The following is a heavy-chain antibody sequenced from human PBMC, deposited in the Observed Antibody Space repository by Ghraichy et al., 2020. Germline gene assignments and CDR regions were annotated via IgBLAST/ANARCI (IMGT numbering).Heavy chain of an antibody. CDR1: GGSISSSSYY. CDR2: IYYSGST. J-gene: IGHJ4*02. V-gene: IGHV4-39*01. D-gene: IGHD3-3*01. CDR3: ARHDPPPSVSHPIFGSGHFDY. Sequence: SETLSLTCTVSGGSISSSSYYWGWIRQPPGKGLEWIGSIYYSGSTYYNPSLKSRVTISVDTSKNQFSLKLSSVTAADTAVYYCARHDPPPSVSHPIFGSGHFDYWGQGTLVTVSS.